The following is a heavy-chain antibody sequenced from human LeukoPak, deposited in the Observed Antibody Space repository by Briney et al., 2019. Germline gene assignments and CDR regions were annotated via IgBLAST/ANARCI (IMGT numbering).Heavy chain of an antibody. CDR1: GFTFSSYA. D-gene: IGHD3-10*01. J-gene: IGHJ6*02. Sequence: GGSLRLSCAAAGFTFSSYAMQWVGQAPGKGLEWGAVISYDGSNKYYADSVKGRFTIPRDNSKNPLYLQMNSLRPEDTAVYYCARDRASSRGVIGHMDLWGQGTTVTVSS. CDR3: ARDRASSRGVIGHMDL. V-gene: IGHV3-30*04. CDR2: ISYDGSNK.